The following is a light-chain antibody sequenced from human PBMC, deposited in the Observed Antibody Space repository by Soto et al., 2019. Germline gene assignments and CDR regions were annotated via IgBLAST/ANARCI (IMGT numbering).Light chain of an antibody. Sequence: EVLMTQSQGPLSVSPGERVTVSCRASQSIGSNLAWYQQKPGQAPRLLIYGATTRVIGVPDRFSGGRPGTEFPLTISSLQSEDSAVYFCQQYNDWPPYTFGQGTKLEI. CDR2: GAT. CDR3: QQYNDWPPYT. V-gene: IGKV3-15*01. CDR1: QSIGSN. J-gene: IGKJ2*01.